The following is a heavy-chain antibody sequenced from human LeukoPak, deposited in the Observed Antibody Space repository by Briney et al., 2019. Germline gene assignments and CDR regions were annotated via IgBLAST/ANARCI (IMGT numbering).Heavy chain of an antibody. CDR3: ARAHITIFGVVPVAFDI. D-gene: IGHD3-3*01. V-gene: IGHV4-59*01. CDR2: IYYSGST. Sequence: SETLSLTCTVSGGSISSYYWSWIRQPPGKGLEWIGYIYYSGSTNYNPSLKSRVTISVDTSKNQFSLKLSSVTAADTAVYYCARAHITIFGVVPVAFDIWGQGTMVTVSS. J-gene: IGHJ3*02. CDR1: GGSISSYY.